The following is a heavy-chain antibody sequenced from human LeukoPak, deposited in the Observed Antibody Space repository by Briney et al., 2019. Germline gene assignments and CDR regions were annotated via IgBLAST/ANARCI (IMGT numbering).Heavy chain of an antibody. Sequence: PGGSLRLSCAASGFTFSGYSMNWVRQAPGKGLEWASSISSSSSYIYYADSVKGRFTISRDNAKNSLYLQMNSLRAEDTAVYYCARDYGSGSYYFWSWGQGTLVTVSS. J-gene: IGHJ4*02. CDR1: GFTFSGYS. CDR2: ISSSSSYI. V-gene: IGHV3-21*01. CDR3: ARDYGSGSYYFWS. D-gene: IGHD3-10*01.